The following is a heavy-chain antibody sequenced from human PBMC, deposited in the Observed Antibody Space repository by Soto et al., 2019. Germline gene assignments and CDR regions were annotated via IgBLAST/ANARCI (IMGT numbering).Heavy chain of an antibody. Sequence: HPGGSLRLSCAASGFTFSSYWMHWVRQAPGKGLVWVSRINSDGSSTSYADSVKGRFTISRDNAKNTLYLQMNSLRAEDTAVYYCARPQLVGAITPFDYWGQGTLVTVSS. CDR1: GFTFSSYW. CDR2: INSDGSST. V-gene: IGHV3-74*01. J-gene: IGHJ4*02. CDR3: ARPQLVGAITPFDY. D-gene: IGHD1-26*01.